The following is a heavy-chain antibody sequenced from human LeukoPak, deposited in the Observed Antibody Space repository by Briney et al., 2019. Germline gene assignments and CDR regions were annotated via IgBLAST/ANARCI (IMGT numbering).Heavy chain of an antibody. CDR3: ASAQYYYDSSGYYVRAFDI. V-gene: IGHV1-2*02. Sequence: GASVKVSCKASGYTFTSYGISWVRQAPGQGLEWMGWINPNSGGTNYAQKFQGRVTMTRDTSISTAYMELSRLRSDDTAVYYCASAQYYYDSSGYYVRAFDIWGQGTMVTVSS. D-gene: IGHD3-22*01. CDR2: INPNSGGT. CDR1: GYTFTSYG. J-gene: IGHJ3*02.